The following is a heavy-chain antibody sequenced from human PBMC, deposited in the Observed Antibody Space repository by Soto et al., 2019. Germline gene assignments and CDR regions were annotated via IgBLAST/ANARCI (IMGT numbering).Heavy chain of an antibody. D-gene: IGHD2-2*01. CDR3: TFLADLGYCSSTSCRAGGMDV. J-gene: IGHJ6*02. CDR1: GFTFSGSA. V-gene: IGHV3-73*01. Sequence: VGSLRLSCAASGFTFSGSAMHWVRQASGKGLEWVGRIRSKANSYATAYAASVKGRFTISRDDSKNTAYLQMNSLKTEDTAVYYCTFLADLGYCSSTSCRAGGMDVWGQGTTVTVSS. CDR2: IRSKANSYAT.